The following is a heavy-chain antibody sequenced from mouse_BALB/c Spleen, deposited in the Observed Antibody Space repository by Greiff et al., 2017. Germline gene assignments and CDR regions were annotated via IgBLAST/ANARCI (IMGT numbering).Heavy chain of an antibody. J-gene: IGHJ3*01. CDR1: GYTFSSYW. V-gene: IGHV1-9*01. CDR3: ARGAYGTFAY. D-gene: IGHD2-1*01. Sequence: QVQLQQSGAELMKPGASVKISCKATGYTFSSYWIEWVKQRPGHGLEWIGEILPGSGSTNYNEKFKGKATFTADTSSNTAYMQLSSLTSEDSAVYYCARGAYGTFAYWGQGTLVTVSA. CDR2: ILPGSGST.